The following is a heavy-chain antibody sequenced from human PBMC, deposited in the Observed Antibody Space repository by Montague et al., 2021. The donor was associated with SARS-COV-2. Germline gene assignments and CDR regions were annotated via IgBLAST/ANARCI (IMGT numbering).Heavy chain of an antibody. D-gene: IGHD3-10*01. CDR2: IYYSGST. CDR1: GGSISSYY. Sequence: SETLSLTCNVSGGSISSYYWSWIRQPPGKGLEWIGYIYYSGSTNYNPSLKSRVTISVDTSKNQFSLKLSSVTAADTAVYYCAREGSGRGYYYYGMDVWGQGTTVTVYS. CDR3: AREGSGRGYYYYGMDV. V-gene: IGHV4-59*01. J-gene: IGHJ6*02.